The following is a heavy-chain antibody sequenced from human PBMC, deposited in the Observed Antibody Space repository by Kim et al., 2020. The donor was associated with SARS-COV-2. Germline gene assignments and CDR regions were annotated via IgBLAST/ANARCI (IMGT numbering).Heavy chain of an antibody. V-gene: IGHV4-34*01. CDR2: INHSGST. J-gene: IGHJ3*02. Sequence: SETLSLTCAVYGGSFSGYYWSWIRQPPGKGLEWIGEINHSGSTNYNPSLKSRVTISVDTSKNQFSLKLSSVTAADTAVYYCARGSHKSMFRYSSSSAFD. D-gene: IGHD6-6*01. CDR1: GGSFSGYY. CDR3: ARGSHKSMFRYSSSSAFD.